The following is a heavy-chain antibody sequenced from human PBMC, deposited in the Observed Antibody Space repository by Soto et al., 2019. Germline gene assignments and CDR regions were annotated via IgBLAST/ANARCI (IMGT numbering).Heavy chain of an antibody. V-gene: IGHV3-21*01. D-gene: IGHD6-19*01. CDR1: GFTFSSYS. Sequence: EVQLVESGGGLVKPGGSLRLSCAASGFTFSSYSMNWVRQAPGKGLEWVSSISSSSSYIYYADSVKGRFTISRDNAKNSLYLQMNSLRAEDTAVYYCARESIAVAGYYFDYWGQGTLVTVSS. CDR2: ISSSSSYI. CDR3: ARESIAVAGYYFDY. J-gene: IGHJ4*02.